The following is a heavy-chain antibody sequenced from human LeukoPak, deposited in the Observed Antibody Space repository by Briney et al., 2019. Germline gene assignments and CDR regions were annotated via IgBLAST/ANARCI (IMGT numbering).Heavy chain of an antibody. CDR3: AREFSGSLDY. CDR1: GFSFNNYR. D-gene: IGHD1-26*01. J-gene: IGHJ4*02. V-gene: IGHV3-7*01. Sequence: PGGSLRLSCAASGFSFNNYRMNWVRQAPGKGLEWVAHIKQDGSEIYYVASVKGRFTISRDNANNSLYLQMNNLRAEDTAVYYRAREFSGSLDYWGQGTLVTVSS. CDR2: IKQDGSEI.